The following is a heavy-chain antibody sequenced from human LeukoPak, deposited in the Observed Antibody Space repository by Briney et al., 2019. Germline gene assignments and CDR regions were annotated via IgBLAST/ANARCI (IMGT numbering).Heavy chain of an antibody. D-gene: IGHD6-13*01. CDR2: VDPTDSDV. V-gene: IGHV5-10-1*01. CDR3: ARRARYHSSFPLDF. CDR1: GYSFTSYW. J-gene: IGHJ4*02. Sequence: GKSLKISCKASGYSFTSYWIGWVRQMPGKGLEWMGIVDPTDSDVDYSPSFQGHVTISSDTSTSTVYLQWSSLKASDTAVYYCARRARYHSSFPLDFWGQGTQVIVSS.